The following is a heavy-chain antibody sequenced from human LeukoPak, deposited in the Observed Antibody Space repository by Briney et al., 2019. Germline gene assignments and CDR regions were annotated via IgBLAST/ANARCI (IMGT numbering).Heavy chain of an antibody. CDR1: GGSIISSSYY. J-gene: IGHJ4*02. D-gene: IGHD3-22*01. V-gene: IGHV4-39*07. Sequence: SETLSLTCIVSGGSIISSSYYWGWIRQPPGKGLEWIGSIYYSGTTYYTPSLKSRVTISVDTSKNQFSLKLSSVTAADTAVYYCASAVYYYDRVYYFDYWGQGTLVTVSS. CDR3: ASAVYYYDRVYYFDY. CDR2: IYYSGTT.